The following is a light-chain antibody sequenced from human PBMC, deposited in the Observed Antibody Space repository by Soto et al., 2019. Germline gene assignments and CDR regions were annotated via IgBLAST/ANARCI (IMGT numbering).Light chain of an antibody. CDR1: QSVRSK. CDR2: DAS. Sequence: IVVTHSPSTLSVSPGERATLSCRASQSVRSKLAWYQQKPGQAPRLLIYDASTRATGIPARFSGSGSGTEFTLTISILQSEDFAVYYCQQYNNWPPIPFGQGTRLEIK. V-gene: IGKV3-15*01. CDR3: QQYNNWPPIP. J-gene: IGKJ5*01.